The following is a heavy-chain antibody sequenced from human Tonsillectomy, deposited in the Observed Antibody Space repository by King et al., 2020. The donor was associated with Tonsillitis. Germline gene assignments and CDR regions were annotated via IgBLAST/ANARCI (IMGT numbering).Heavy chain of an antibody. CDR1: GFTFDDYT. CDR3: AKDGVFGYTSSHRPYFDS. D-gene: IGHD2-2*02. V-gene: IGHV3-43*01. Sequence: VQLVESWGVVVQPGGSLRLSCVASGFTFDDYTMHWVRQAPGKGLEWVALISWDGYSTYLADSVKGRFSISRDNSKNSVHLVMNSLRTEDTGLYYCAKDGVFGYTSSHRPYFDSWGQGTLVTVSS. CDR2: ISWDGYST. J-gene: IGHJ4*02.